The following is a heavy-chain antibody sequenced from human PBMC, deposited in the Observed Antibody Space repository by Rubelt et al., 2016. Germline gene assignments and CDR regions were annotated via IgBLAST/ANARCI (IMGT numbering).Heavy chain of an antibody. CDR1: GGSISSYY. CDR2: IYYSGST. Sequence: QVQLQESGPGLVKPSETLSLTCTVSGGSISSYYWSWIRQPPGKGLEWIGYIYYSGSTNYNPSLKSRVTISVDTSKNQFSLKLSTVTAADTAVYYCARDFTGITGTKTPRGMDVWGQGTTVTVSS. CDR3: ARDFTGITGTKTPRGMDV. V-gene: IGHV4-59*01. J-gene: IGHJ6*02. D-gene: IGHD1-20*01.